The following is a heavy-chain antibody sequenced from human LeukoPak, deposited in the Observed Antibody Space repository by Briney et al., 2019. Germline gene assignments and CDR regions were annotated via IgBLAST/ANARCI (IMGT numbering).Heavy chain of an antibody. CDR3: ASDSPTGEGHAFDI. CDR2: INPSSGGT. J-gene: IGHJ3*02. CDR1: GYTFTGYY. D-gene: IGHD7-27*01. V-gene: IGHV1-2*02. Sequence: ASVKVSCKASGYTFTGYYMHWVRQAPGQGLEWMGWINPSSGGTNYAQKFQGRVTMTRDTSISTAYMELSRLRSDDTAVYYCASDSPTGEGHAFDIWGQGTMVTVSS.